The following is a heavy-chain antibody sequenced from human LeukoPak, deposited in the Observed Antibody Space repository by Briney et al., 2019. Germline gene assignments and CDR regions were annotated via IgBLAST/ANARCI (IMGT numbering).Heavy chain of an antibody. CDR3: ARASVWFGELQY. D-gene: IGHD3-10*01. J-gene: IGHJ4*02. Sequence: SETLSLTCTVSGGSISSYYWSWIRQPPGKGLEWIGYIYYSGSTNYNPSLKSRVTISVDTSKNHFSLKLSSVTAADTAVYYCARASVWFGELQYWGQGTLVTVSS. CDR1: GGSISSYY. V-gene: IGHV4-59*08. CDR2: IYYSGST.